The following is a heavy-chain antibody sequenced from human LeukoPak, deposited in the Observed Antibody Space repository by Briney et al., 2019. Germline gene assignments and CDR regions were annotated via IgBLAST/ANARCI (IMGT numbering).Heavy chain of an antibody. CDR1: GFTFSSYW. CDR2: INHSGST. CDR3: ARHSSWYQYYFDY. J-gene: IGHJ4*02. Sequence: GSLRLSCAASGFTFSSYWMSWIRQPPGKGLEWIGEINHSGSTNYNPSLKSRVTISVDTSKNQFSLKLSSVTAADTAVYYCARHSSWYQYYFDYWGQGTLVTVSS. V-gene: IGHV4-34*01. D-gene: IGHD6-13*01.